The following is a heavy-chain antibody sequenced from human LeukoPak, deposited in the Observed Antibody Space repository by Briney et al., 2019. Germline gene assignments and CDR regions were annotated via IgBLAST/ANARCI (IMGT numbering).Heavy chain of an antibody. CDR1: GFAVKSSY. Sequence: GGSLRLSCAASGFAVKSSYMNWVRQAPGKGLEWVSVLYAGGESYYADSVLGRFTISRDNSNNTVFLEMNSLTADDTAVYLCARDSAGNQYSSGNFDLWGQGTLVTVSS. D-gene: IGHD3-10*01. CDR3: ARDSAGNQYSSGNFDL. CDR2: LYAGGES. J-gene: IGHJ4*02. V-gene: IGHV3-53*01.